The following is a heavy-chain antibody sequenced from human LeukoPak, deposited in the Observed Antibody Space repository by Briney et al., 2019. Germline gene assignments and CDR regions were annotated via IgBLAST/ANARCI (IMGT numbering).Heavy chain of an antibody. D-gene: IGHD3-22*01. CDR1: GGSISSYY. J-gene: IGHJ4*02. CDR3: ARRINYYDGSGYHNLFDY. V-gene: IGHV4-59*01. Sequence: SETLSLTCTVSGGSISSYYWSWIRQPPGKGLEWIGYIYYSGSTNYNPSLKSRVTISVDTSKNQFSLKLSSVTAADTAVYYCARRINYYDGSGYHNLFDYWGQGTLVTVSS. CDR2: IYYSGST.